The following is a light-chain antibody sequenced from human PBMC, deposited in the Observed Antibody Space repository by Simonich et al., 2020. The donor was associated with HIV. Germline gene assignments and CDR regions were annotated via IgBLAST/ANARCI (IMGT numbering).Light chain of an antibody. CDR3: QQYHNYYT. V-gene: IGKV4-1*01. CDR1: QSVLYSSNNKNY. Sequence: DIVMTQSPDSLAVSLGERATINCKSSQSVLYSSNNKNYLAWYQQKPGQPPKLLIYWASTRESGVPDRFSGSGSGTEFTLTISSLQPDDFATYYCQQYHNYYTFGQGTKLEIK. CDR2: WAS. J-gene: IGKJ2*01.